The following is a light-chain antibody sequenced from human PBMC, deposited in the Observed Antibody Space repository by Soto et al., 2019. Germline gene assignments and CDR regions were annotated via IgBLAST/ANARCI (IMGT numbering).Light chain of an antibody. J-gene: IGLJ2*01. CDR3: ASYGGSDNLI. Sequence: QSALTQPPSASGSPGQSVTISCTGTSSDVGTYNYVSWYQQHPGKASKVLIYDVTQRPSGVPDRFSGSKSDNTASLTVSGLQPEDEADYYCASYGGSDNLIFGGGTKLTVL. CDR1: SSDVGTYNY. CDR2: DVT. V-gene: IGLV2-8*01.